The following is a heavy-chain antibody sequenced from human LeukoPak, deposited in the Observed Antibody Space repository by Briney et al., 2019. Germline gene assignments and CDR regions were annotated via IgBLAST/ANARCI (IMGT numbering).Heavy chain of an antibody. D-gene: IGHD3-10*01. J-gene: IGHJ3*02. V-gene: IGHV1-3*03. CDR3: ARGQARKHYYGSGTFYNREDDAFDI. CDR2: INVGNGKT. CDR1: GHTLTNYA. Sequence: GASVKVSCKASGHTLTNYALHWVRQTPGQRLEWMGWINVGNGKTKYSQEFQGRVTITRDTSASIAYMDLRSLRSEDMAVYYCARGQARKHYYGSGTFYNREDDAFDIWGQGTMVTVSS.